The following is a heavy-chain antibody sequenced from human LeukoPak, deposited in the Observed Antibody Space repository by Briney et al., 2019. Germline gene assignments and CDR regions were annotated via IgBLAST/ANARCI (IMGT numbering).Heavy chain of an antibody. V-gene: IGHV3-30-3*01. D-gene: IGHD3-10*01. CDR1: GLSFRNYD. CDR2: ISYDGSNE. Sequence: GGSLRLSCAASGLSFRNYDRHWVRQGPGKGLECVAVISYDGSNEYYADSVKGRFTISRDNSKNTLYLQMNSLRVEDTAMYYCASPSRFGSGTYPPDYWGQGTLVTVSS. J-gene: IGHJ4*02. CDR3: ASPSRFGSGTYPPDY.